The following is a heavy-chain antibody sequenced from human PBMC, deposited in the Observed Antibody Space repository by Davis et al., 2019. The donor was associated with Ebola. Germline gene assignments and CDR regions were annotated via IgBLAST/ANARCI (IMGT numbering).Heavy chain of an antibody. D-gene: IGHD2-15*01. V-gene: IGHV4-34*01. CDR1: GRSFNGYY. J-gene: IGHJ4*02. CDR2: VYHSGRT. CDR3: ASDPAVAAQMGWYYFDY. Sequence: SETLSLTCAVHGRSFNGYYWTWIRQPPGKGLEWIGEVYHSGRTNYNPSLKSRVSMSVDTSKNQFSMKLDSVTAADTAVYYCASDPAVAAQMGWYYFDYWGQGIPVTVSS.